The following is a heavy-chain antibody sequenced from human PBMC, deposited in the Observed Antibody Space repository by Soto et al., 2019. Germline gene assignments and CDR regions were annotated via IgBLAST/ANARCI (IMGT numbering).Heavy chain of an antibody. V-gene: IGHV3-13*05. CDR3: ARTDRDFYGRDV. J-gene: IGHJ6*02. CDR1: GFTFRNYD. Sequence: EVQLVESGGGLVQPGGSLRLSCEASGFTFRNYDMHWVRQGTGKGLEWVSGINAAGEPDYADSVEGRFTISRENAQNSFFLQMNSLRVGDTAVYYCARTDRDFYGRDVWGQGTTVIVSS. CDR2: INAAGEP.